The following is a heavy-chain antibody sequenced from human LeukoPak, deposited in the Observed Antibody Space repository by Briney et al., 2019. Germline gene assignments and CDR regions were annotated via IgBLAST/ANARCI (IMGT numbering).Heavy chain of an antibody. CDR2: IYYSGST. V-gene: IGHV4-59*01. Sequence: PSETLSLTCTVSGGSISSYYWSWIRQPPGKGLEWIGYIYYSGSTNYNPSLKSRVTISVDTSKNQFSLKLSSVTAADTAVYYCARDLRPHYSSSGYLTPPSYYGMDVWGQGTTVTVSS. CDR1: GGSISSYY. CDR3: ARDLRPHYSSSGYLTPPSYYGMDV. J-gene: IGHJ6*02. D-gene: IGHD6-13*01.